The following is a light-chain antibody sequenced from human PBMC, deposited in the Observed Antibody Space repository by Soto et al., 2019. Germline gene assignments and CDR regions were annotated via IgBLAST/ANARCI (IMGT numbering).Light chain of an antibody. V-gene: IGLV1-40*01. CDR1: SSNIGANYD. CDR2: ADS. CDR3: QSYDGSLAGVL. Sequence: QSVLTQPPSVSGAPGQRVTTSCSGSSSNIGANYDVHWYQQFAGRAPKLLIFADSSRPSGVPDRFSGSKSGSSASLAISGLQVEDEADYYCQSYDGSLAGVLFGGGTKVTVL. J-gene: IGLJ2*01.